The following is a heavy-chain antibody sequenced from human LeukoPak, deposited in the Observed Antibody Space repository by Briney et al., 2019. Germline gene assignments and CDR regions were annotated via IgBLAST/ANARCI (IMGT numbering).Heavy chain of an antibody. J-gene: IGHJ3*02. CDR1: GFTFSTYV. CDR3: AREILTGYAFGI. V-gene: IGHV3-30-3*01. CDR2: ISYDGTNK. D-gene: IGHD7-27*01. Sequence: GGSLRLSCAASGFTFSTYVMHWVRQAPGKGLEWVAFISYDGTNKYCADSVKGRFTISRDNSKNTLYLQMNSLRAEDTALYYCAREILTGYAFGIWGQGTMVTVSS.